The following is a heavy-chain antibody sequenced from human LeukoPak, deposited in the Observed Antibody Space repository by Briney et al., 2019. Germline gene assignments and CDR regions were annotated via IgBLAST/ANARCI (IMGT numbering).Heavy chain of an antibody. Sequence: ASVKVSCKAAGYTFTRYNMHWGGQTPGHGLEWMGWIYPNSGATKYAHKFQGRVTMTRDTSISTAYMALRGRRAAATATYYSGTLLSNGPFDYWGEGSMVTVSS. CDR1: GYTFTRYN. J-gene: IGHJ4*02. CDR2: IYPNSGAT. CDR3: GTLLSNGPFDY. V-gene: IGHV1-2*02.